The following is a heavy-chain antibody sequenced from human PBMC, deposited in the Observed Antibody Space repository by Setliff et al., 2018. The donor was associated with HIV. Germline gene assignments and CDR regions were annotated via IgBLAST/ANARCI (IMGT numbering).Heavy chain of an antibody. J-gene: IGHJ3*02. V-gene: IGHV1-18*01. CDR2: ISGNNGKT. D-gene: IGHD3-3*01. Sequence: ASVKVSCKASGYTFTSYGISWVRRAPGQGLEWMGWISGNNGKTNYAQNFQGRVTVTTDTSTSTVYMELRSLRSDDTAVYYCAREYRATWDFRVGFDIWGQGTMVTVSS. CDR3: AREYRATWDFRVGFDI. CDR1: GYTFTSYG.